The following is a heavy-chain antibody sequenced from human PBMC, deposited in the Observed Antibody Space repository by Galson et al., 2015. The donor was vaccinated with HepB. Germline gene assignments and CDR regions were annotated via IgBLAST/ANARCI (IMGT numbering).Heavy chain of an antibody. CDR2: IYYSGST. D-gene: IGHD4-17*01. V-gene: IGHV4-59*01. CDR1: GGSISSYY. CDR3: ARDYQDGDRNWFDP. Sequence: ETLSLTCTVSGGSISSYYWSWIRQPPGKGLEWIGYIYYSGSTNYNPSLKSRVTISVDTSKNQFSLKLSSVTAADTAVYYCARDYQDGDRNWFDPWGQGTLVTVSS. J-gene: IGHJ5*02.